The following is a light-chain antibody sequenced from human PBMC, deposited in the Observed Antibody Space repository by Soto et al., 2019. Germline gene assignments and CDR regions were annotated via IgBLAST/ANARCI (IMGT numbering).Light chain of an antibody. J-gene: IGKJ3*01. CDR1: QSVSSSY. Sequence: EIVLTQSPGTLSLSPGERDTLSCRASQSVSSSYLAWYQQKPGQAPRLLIYGASSRATGIPDRFSGSGSGTDFTLTISRLEPEDCAVYYCQQYGSSEFTFGPGTKVDIK. CDR2: GAS. V-gene: IGKV3-20*01. CDR3: QQYGSSEFT.